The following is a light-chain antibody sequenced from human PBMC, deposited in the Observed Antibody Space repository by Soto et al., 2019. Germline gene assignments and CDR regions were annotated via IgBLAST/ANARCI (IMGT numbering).Light chain of an antibody. CDR1: SSNIESNY. J-gene: IGLJ3*02. Sequence: QSVLTQPPSASGTPGQRVTNSCSGGSSNIESNYVYWYQQLPGTAPKLLIYRNDQRPSGVPDRFSGSKSGTQASLAIRGLRSEDGGDYYCAAWDDRLSGPVFGGGTKVTFL. CDR2: RND. CDR3: AAWDDRLSGPV. V-gene: IGLV1-47*01.